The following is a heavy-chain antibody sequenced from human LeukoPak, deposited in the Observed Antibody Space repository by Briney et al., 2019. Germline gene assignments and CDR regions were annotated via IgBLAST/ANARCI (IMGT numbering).Heavy chain of an antibody. D-gene: IGHD3-10*01. V-gene: IGHV1-46*01. CDR3: ARDHSVGDIAWWFDP. Sequence: ASVKVSCKTSGYTFTNNWMHWVRQAPGQGLEWVGVINPTGTSTLYAQNFQGRVTLTRDMSTTTDYMELRSLTSEDTAVYYCARDHSVGDIAWWFDPWGQGTLVSVSS. CDR2: INPTGTST. J-gene: IGHJ5*02. CDR1: GYTFTNNW.